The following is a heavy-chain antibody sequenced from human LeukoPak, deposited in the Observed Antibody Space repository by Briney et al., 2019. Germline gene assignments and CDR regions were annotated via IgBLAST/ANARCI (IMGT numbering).Heavy chain of an antibody. CDR1: GGSISSSSYY. D-gene: IGHD3-16*01. V-gene: IGHV4-39*01. J-gene: IGHJ4*02. CDR2: IYYSGST. Sequence: SETLSLTCTVSGGSISSSSYYWGWIRQPPGKGLEWIGSIYYSGSTYYNPSLKSRVNISVDTSKNQFSLKLSSVTAADTAVYYCARLFSTLITWNFDSWGQGTLVIVSS. CDR3: ARLFSTLITWNFDS.